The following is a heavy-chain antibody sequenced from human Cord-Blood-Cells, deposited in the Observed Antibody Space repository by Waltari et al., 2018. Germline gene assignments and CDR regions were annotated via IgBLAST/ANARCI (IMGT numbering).Heavy chain of an antibody. CDR2: ISYDGSNK. CDR3: AKDLKGSGSYYDY. D-gene: IGHD3-10*01. CDR1: GFTFSSYG. Sequence: QVQLVESGGGVVQPGRSLRLSCAASGFTFSSYGMHWVRQAPGKGLEWVAVISYDGSNKYYADSVKGRFTISRDNSKNTLYLQMNSLRAEDTAVYYCAKDLKGSGSYYDYWGQGTLVTVSS. J-gene: IGHJ4*02. V-gene: IGHV3-30*18.